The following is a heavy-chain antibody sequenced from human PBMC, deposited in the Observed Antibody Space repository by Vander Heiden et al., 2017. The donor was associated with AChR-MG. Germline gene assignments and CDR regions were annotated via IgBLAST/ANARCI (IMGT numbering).Heavy chain of an antibody. V-gene: IGHV3-23*01. CDR3: AKDGTGTSFLWRNWFDP. D-gene: IGHD1-1*01. Sequence: EVQLLESGGGLVQPGGSLRLSCAASGFTFSSYAMSWVRQAPGKGLEWVSAISGSGGSTYYADSVKGRFTISRDNSKNTLYLQMNSLRAEDTAVYYCAKDGTGTSFLWRNWFDPWGQGTLVTVSS. CDR2: ISGSGGST. J-gene: IGHJ5*02. CDR1: GFTFSSYA.